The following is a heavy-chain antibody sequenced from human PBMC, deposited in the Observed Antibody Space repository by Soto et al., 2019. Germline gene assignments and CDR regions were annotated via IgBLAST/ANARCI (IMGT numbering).Heavy chain of an antibody. J-gene: IGHJ6*03. CDR1: GFTFSSYW. V-gene: IGHV3-74*01. Sequence: PGGSLRLFCAASGFTFSSYWMHWVRQAPEKGLVWVSRINSDGSSTSYADSVKGRFTISRDNAKNTLYLQMNSLRAEDTAVYYCARDGYSYGYGNYYYHYYMDVWGKGTTVTVSS. D-gene: IGHD5-18*01. CDR3: ARDGYSYGYGNYYYHYYMDV. CDR2: INSDGSST.